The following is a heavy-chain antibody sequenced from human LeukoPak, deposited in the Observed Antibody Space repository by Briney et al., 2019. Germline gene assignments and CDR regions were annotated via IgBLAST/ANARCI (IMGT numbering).Heavy chain of an antibody. CDR3: ARGNGDHDFDY. CDR1: GGSFSGYY. D-gene: IGHD4-17*01. J-gene: IGHJ4*02. V-gene: IGHV4-34*01. Sequence: SETLSLTCAVYGGSFSGYYWSWIRQPPGKGLEWIGEINHSGSTNYNPSLKSRVTISVDTSKNQFSLKLSSVTAADTAVYYCARGNGDHDFDYWGQGTLVTVSS. CDR2: INHSGST.